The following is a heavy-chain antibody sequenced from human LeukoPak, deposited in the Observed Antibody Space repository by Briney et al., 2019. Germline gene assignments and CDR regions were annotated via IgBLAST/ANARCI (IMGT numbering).Heavy chain of an antibody. CDR1: GFSFTSYA. V-gene: IGHV3-23*01. CDR3: ARDEYKADAY. Sequence: GGSLRLSCAASGFSFTSYALDWVRHAPGKGLEWISVISGDGDSTHYADSVRGRFTVSRDNSKNTLYLQMNSLSAEDTAVYYCARDEYKADAYWGQGTLVTVSS. CDR2: ISGDGDST. J-gene: IGHJ4*02. D-gene: IGHD2/OR15-2a*01.